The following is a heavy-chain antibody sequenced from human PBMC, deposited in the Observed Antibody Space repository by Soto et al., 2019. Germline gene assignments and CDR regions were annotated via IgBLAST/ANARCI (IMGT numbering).Heavy chain of an antibody. CDR1: SFTNYG. J-gene: IGHJ6*02. CDR2: ISGYNGNT. V-gene: IGHV1-18*01. Sequence: VASVNVSCKASSFTNYGINWVRQAPGQGFEWMGWISGYNGNTNYAQKLQGRVTMTTDTSTSTAYTELRSLTSDDTAVYYCARGGRAVAGRHYYYYYAMDVWGQGTTVTVSS. CDR3: ARGGRAVAGRHYYYYYAMDV. D-gene: IGHD6-19*01.